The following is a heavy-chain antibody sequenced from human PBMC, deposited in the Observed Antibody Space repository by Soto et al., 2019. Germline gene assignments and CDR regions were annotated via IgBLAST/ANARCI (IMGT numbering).Heavy chain of an antibody. CDR3: VATTVTTISLDY. Sequence: QVQLRESGPGLVKPSQTLSLTCTVSGGSISNDIYYWTWIRQHPGKGLEWIVYSYYRGSTYYNPSLKSRFSISVDTSKNQSSLKLSSVTAADKAVYYSVATTVTTISLDYWGQGTLVTVSS. V-gene: IGHV4-31*06. J-gene: IGHJ4*02. CDR1: GGSISNDIYY. CDR2: SYYRGST. D-gene: IGHD4-17*01.